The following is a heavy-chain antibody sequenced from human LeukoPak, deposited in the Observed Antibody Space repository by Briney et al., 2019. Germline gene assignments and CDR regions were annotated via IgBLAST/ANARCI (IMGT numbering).Heavy chain of an antibody. J-gene: IGHJ4*02. CDR2: ISSSSSYI. V-gene: IGHV3-21*01. D-gene: IGHD1-7*01. Sequence: SGGSLRLSCAASGFTFSSYSMNWVRQAPGKGLEWVSSISSSSSYIYYADSVKGRFTISRDNAKNSRYLQMNSLRAEDTAVYYCARGDHQLELLDYWGQGTLVTVSS. CDR3: ARGDHQLELLDY. CDR1: GFTFSSYS.